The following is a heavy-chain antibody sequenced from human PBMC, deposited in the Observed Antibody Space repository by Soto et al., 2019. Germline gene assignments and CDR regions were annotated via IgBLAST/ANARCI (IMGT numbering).Heavy chain of an antibody. CDR1: GYSVTSYY. D-gene: IGHD2-2*01. CDR3: ARAGIAYCSSTTCYLYYYVMDV. Sequence: ASVKVSCKASGYSVTSYYMHWVRQAPGQGLEWMGIINPNSGSTTYAQKFLGSVTMTRDTSTSTVYMELTSLTSGDSAVYYCARAGIAYCSSTTCYLYYYVMDVWGQGTTGTAP. J-gene: IGHJ6*02. V-gene: IGHV1-46*01. CDR2: INPNSGST.